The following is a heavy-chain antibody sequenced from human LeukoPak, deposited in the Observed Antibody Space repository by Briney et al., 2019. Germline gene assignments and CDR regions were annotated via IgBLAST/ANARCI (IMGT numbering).Heavy chain of an antibody. D-gene: IGHD2-21*02. Sequence: GSLRLSCAASGFTFSSFSMNWVRQAPGKGLEWVSGISGSGDNTYYADSVKGRFTISRDNSKNTLYLQMDSQRAEDTAVYCCAKDSPFGVVTSFYFDSWGQGTLVTVSS. CDR3: AKDSPFGVVTSFYFDS. J-gene: IGHJ4*02. CDR2: ISGSGDNT. CDR1: GFTFSSFS. V-gene: IGHV3-23*01.